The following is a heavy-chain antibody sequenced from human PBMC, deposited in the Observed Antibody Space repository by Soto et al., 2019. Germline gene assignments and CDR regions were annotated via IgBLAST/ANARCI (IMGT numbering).Heavy chain of an antibody. Sequence: QPGGSLRLSCGVSGFIVSRSYMTWVRQAPGKGLEWVSSLYNRETSYYPDSVKGRFTISRDNSENTLSLQMNSLRAEDTAVYYCARLGYFDNSGYSYFDSWGQGTLVTVSS. CDR1: GFIVSRSY. CDR3: ARLGYFDNSGYSYFDS. V-gene: IGHV3-53*01. CDR2: LYNRETS. D-gene: IGHD3-22*01. J-gene: IGHJ5*01.